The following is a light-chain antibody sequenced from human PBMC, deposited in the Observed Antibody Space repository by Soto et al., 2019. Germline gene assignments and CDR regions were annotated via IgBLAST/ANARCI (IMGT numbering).Light chain of an antibody. J-gene: IGKJ1*01. V-gene: IGKV3-20*01. Sequence: ESLLPQSLSTLSFSRGERATLSCRASQSVSSSYLAWYQQKPGQAPRLLIYGASSRATGIPDRFSGSGSGTDFTLTISIREPEDFAVYYCQQYRSNTHPQTFGQGTKVDIK. CDR1: QSVSSSY. CDR2: GAS. CDR3: QQYRSNTHPQT.